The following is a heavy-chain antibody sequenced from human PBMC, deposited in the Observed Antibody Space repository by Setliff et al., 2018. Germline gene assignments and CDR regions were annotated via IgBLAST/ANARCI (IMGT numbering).Heavy chain of an antibody. Sequence: PGGSLRLSCAASGFTFSSYSINWVRQTPGKGLEWIGSIYYSGSTYYNPSLKSRVTISVDTSKNQFSLKLSSVTAADTALYYCTVYNTGSSKDHYWGQGTPVTVSS. CDR2: IYYSGST. V-gene: IGHV4-39*01. J-gene: IGHJ4*02. CDR1: GFTFSSYSIN. D-gene: IGHD2-8*02. CDR3: TVYNTGSSKDHY.